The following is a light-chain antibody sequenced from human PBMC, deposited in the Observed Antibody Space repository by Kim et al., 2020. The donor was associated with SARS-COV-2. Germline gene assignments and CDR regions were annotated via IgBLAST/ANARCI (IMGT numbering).Light chain of an antibody. Sequence: SVGDRVTITCRASQGISNYLAWYQQKPGKVPNLLIYAASTLQSGVPSRFSGRGPGTDFTLTISSLQPEDFATYYCQEYNSAPSITFGQGTRLEIK. J-gene: IGKJ5*01. CDR2: AAS. CDR3: QEYNSAPSIT. CDR1: QGISNY. V-gene: IGKV1-27*01.